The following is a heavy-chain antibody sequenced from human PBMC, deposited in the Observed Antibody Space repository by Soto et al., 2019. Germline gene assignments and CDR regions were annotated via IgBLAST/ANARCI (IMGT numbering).Heavy chain of an antibody. Sequence: QLQLQESGSGLVKPSQTLSLTCAVSGGSTSSGGYSWSWLRQPPGKGLEWIGYISHSGSTYYNPSLKSRVTISVDTSKNQCSLRLSSVTAADTAVYYCARGGLLPDYWGQGTLVTVSS. CDR1: GGSTSSGGYS. D-gene: IGHD6-19*01. CDR3: ARGGLLPDY. CDR2: ISHSGST. J-gene: IGHJ4*02. V-gene: IGHV4-30-2*01.